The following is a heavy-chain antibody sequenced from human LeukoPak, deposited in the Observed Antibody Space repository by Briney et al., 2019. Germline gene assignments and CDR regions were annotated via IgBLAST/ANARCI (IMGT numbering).Heavy chain of an antibody. Sequence: GASVKVSCKASGYTFTSYYMHWVRQAPGQGLEWMGIINPSGGSTSYAQKFQGRVTMTRDMSTSTVYMELSSLRSEDTAMYYCARDFIAAAGTDPFDYWGQGTLVTVSS. CDR2: INPSGGST. V-gene: IGHV1-46*01. D-gene: IGHD6-13*01. CDR3: ARDFIAAAGTDPFDY. CDR1: GYTFTSYY. J-gene: IGHJ4*02.